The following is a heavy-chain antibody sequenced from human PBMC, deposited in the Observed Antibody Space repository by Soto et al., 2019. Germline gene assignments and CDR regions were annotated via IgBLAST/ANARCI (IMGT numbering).Heavy chain of an antibody. CDR1: GFTFDDHT. J-gene: IGHJ4*02. Sequence: GGSLRLSCAGSGFTFDDHTMHWVRQAPGKGLEWVSLITWDAGSAFYADSVRGRFTISRDNSKNSLYLQMNSLRTEDSALYYCAKEKDRIFDYWGRGTPVTVSS. CDR2: ITWDAGSA. V-gene: IGHV3-43*01. CDR3: AKEKDRIFDY.